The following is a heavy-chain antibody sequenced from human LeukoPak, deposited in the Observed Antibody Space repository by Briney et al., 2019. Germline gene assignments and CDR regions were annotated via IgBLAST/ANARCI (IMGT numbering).Heavy chain of an antibody. Sequence: SETLSLTCTVSGGSISSYYWSWIRQPPGKGLEWIGYIYYSGSTNYNPSLKSRVTISVDTSKNQFSLKLGSVTAADTAVYYCARDGPYASGSYFDFWGQGTLVTVSS. CDR1: GGSISSYY. J-gene: IGHJ4*02. CDR3: ARDGPYASGSYFDF. V-gene: IGHV4-59*01. D-gene: IGHD3-10*01. CDR2: IYYSGST.